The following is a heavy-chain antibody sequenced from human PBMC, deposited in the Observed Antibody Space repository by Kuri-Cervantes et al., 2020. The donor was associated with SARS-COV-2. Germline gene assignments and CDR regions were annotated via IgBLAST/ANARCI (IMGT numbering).Heavy chain of an antibody. D-gene: IGHD3-10*01. CDR2: ISWDGGST. J-gene: IGHJ4*02. CDR1: GFTFDDYV. V-gene: IGHV3-43D*03. Sequence: GGSLRLSCAASGFTFDDYVMHWVRQAPGKGLEWVSLISWDGGSTYYADSVKGRFTISRDNSKNSLYLQMNSLRAEDTALYYCAKDSNYCGSGSYLDYWGQGTLVTVSS. CDR3: AKDSNYCGSGSYLDY.